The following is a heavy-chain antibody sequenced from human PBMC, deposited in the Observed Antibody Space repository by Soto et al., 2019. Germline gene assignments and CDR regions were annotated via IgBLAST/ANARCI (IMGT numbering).Heavy chain of an antibody. CDR3: ARGNQFPSNYYDSSDDVGDRGAFDI. Sequence: SETLSLTCTVSGGFISSGGYYWSWIRQHPGKGLEWIGYIYYSGSTYYNPSLKSRVTISVDTSKNQFSLKLSSVTAADTAVYYCARGNQFPSNYYDSSDDVGDRGAFDIWGQGTMVTVSS. D-gene: IGHD3-22*01. J-gene: IGHJ3*02. CDR1: GGFISSGGYY. V-gene: IGHV4-31*03. CDR2: IYYSGST.